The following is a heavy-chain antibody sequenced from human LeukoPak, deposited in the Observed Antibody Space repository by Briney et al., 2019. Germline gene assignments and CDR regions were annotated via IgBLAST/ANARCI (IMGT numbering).Heavy chain of an antibody. Sequence: ASVKVSCKASGGTFSSYAISWVRQAPGQGLEWMGGIIPIFGTANYTQKFQGRVTITADKSTSTAYMELSSLRSEDTAVYYCARDVSFGVDAFDIWGQGTMVTVSS. J-gene: IGHJ3*02. D-gene: IGHD3-3*01. CDR3: ARDVSFGVDAFDI. CDR2: IIPIFGTA. V-gene: IGHV1-69*06. CDR1: GGTFSSYA.